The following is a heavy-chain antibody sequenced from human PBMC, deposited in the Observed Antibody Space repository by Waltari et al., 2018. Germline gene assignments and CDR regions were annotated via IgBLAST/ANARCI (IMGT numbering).Heavy chain of an antibody. Sequence: QVQLQESGPGLVKPSETLSLTCTVSGGSISSYYWSWIRQPPGKGLELIGYIYTSGSTNYNPSLKSRVTISVDTSKNQFSLKLSSVTAADTAVYYCARYSSGWYGANWFDPWGQGTLVTVSS. CDR3: ARYSSGWYGANWFDP. V-gene: IGHV4-4*09. D-gene: IGHD6-19*01. CDR2: IYTSGST. J-gene: IGHJ5*02. CDR1: GGSISSYY.